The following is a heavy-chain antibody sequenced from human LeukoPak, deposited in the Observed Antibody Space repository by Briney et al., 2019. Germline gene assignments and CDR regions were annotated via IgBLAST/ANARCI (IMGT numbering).Heavy chain of an antibody. V-gene: IGHV4-59*01. J-gene: IGHJ4*02. CDR3: AGTSRYFDY. CDR1: GGSISSYY. D-gene: IGHD3/OR15-3a*01. Sequence: SETLSLTCTVSGGSISSYYWSWIRQPPGKGLEWIGYIYYSGSTNYNPSLKSRVTISVDTSKNQFSLKLSSVTAADTAVYYCAGTSRYFDYWGQGTLVTVSS. CDR2: IYYSGST.